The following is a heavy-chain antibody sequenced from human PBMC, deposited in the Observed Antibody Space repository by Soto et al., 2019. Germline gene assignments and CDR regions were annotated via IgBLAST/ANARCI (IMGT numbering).Heavy chain of an antibody. Sequence: QLQLQESGPGLVKPSETLSLTCTVSGGSISSSNYFWGWIRQPPGKGLEWIGSMYYSGSTNYNPSPKSRATLSVHTSKNQFSLKLRSVTAPDTAMDSCARDGEWTIGSVSWLDPWGQGTLVTVSS. V-gene: IGHV4-39*02. CDR1: GGSISSSNYF. D-gene: IGHD2-8*01. J-gene: IGHJ5*02. CDR3: ARDGEWTIGSVSWLDP. CDR2: MYYSGST.